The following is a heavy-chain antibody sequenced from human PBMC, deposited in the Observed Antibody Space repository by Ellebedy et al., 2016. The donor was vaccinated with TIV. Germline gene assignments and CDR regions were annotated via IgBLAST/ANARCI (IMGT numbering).Heavy chain of an antibody. D-gene: IGHD4-17*01. J-gene: IGHJ4*02. CDR3: AKDRDDDGDYVFDS. CDR1: GFTFSSYV. V-gene: IGHV3-23*01. Sequence: GESLKISXTASGFTFSSYVMSWVRQAPGPGLQWVSGISRTDDSTYYADSVKGRFTISRDDPKNTLYLQMNNLRVEDTAVYYCAKDRDDDGDYVFDSWGQGALVAVSS. CDR2: ISRTDDST.